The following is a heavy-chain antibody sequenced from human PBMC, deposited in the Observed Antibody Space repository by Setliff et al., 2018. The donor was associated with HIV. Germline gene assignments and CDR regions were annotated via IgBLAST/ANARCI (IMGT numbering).Heavy chain of an antibody. CDR1: GGSISINSYY. D-gene: IGHD5-18*01. CDR3: ATSGGGYSFGPY. J-gene: IGHJ4*02. CDR2: IYYSGST. V-gene: IGHV4-39*01. Sequence: PSETLSLTCTVSGGSISINSYYWGWIRQPPGKGLEWIGNIYYSGSTHYNSSLKSRVTISVDTSNNQFSLKLTSVTAADTAVYYCATSGGGYSFGPYWGQGTQVTVSS.